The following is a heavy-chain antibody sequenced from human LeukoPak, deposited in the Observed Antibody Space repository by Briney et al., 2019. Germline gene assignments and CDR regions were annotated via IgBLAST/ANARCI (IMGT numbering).Heavy chain of an antibody. V-gene: IGHV3-48*03. CDR1: GFTFSSYE. CDR2: ISSSGSTI. D-gene: IGHD5-24*01. Sequence: GGSLRLSCAASGFTFSSYEMNWVRQAPGKGLEWVSYISSSGSTIYYADSVKGRFTISRDNAKNSLYLQMNSLRAEDTAVYYCARDPSGWLRSGNFDYWGQGTLVTVSS. CDR3: ARDPSGWLRSGNFDY. J-gene: IGHJ4*02.